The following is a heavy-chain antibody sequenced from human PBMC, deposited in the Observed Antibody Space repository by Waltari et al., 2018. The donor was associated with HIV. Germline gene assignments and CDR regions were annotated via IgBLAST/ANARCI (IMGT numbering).Heavy chain of an antibody. D-gene: IGHD6-19*01. CDR2: INQDGGDK. J-gene: IGHJ4*02. Sequence: EVQLVESGGALVQPGGSLRLSCAASGFTFSGYWMSWVRQAPGKGLEWVDNINQDGGDKYYVESVKGRFTISRDNAKNSLYLQMNSLRAEDTALYYCARDYASSVAGTGYWGQGTLVTVSS. CDR1: GFTFSGYW. V-gene: IGHV3-7*01. CDR3: ARDYASSVAGTGY.